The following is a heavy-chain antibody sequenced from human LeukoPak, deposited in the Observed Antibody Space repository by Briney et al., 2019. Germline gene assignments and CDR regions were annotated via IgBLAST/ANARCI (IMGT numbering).Heavy chain of an antibody. Sequence: PGGSLRLSCAASGFTFSSYGMHWVRQAPGKGLEWVAVISYDGSNKYYADSVKGRFTISRDNSKNTLYLQMNSLRAEDTAVYYCAREGGRTGAVAFDIWGQGTMVTVSS. CDR2: ISYDGSNK. D-gene: IGHD1-14*01. V-gene: IGHV3-30*03. CDR1: GFTFSSYG. J-gene: IGHJ3*02. CDR3: AREGGRTGAVAFDI.